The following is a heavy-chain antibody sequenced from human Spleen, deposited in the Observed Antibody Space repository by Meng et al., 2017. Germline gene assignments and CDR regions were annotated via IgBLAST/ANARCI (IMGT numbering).Heavy chain of an antibody. Sequence: GESLRLSCAASGFTFDDYAMHWVRQAPGKGLEWVSGIWGSGGRPYYADSVKGRFTISRDNSKNTLSLQMNSLRVEDTAVYYCARPERAGAAKFDSWGQGTLVTVSS. CDR3: ARPERAGAAKFDS. V-gene: IGHV3-23*01. D-gene: IGHD1-14*01. CDR1: GFTFDDYA. CDR2: IWGSGGRP. J-gene: IGHJ4*02.